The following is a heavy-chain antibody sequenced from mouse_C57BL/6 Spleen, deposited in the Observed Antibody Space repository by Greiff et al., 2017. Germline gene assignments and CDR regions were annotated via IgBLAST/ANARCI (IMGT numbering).Heavy chain of an antibody. D-gene: IGHD2-2*01. CDR3: ASIYYGYEGYFDV. Sequence: EVQVVESGPGMVKPSQSLSLTCTVTGYSITSGYDWHWIRHFPGNKLEWMGYISYSGSTNYNPSLKSRISITHDTSKNHFFLKLNSVTTEDTATYYCASIYYGYEGYFDVWGTGTTVTVSS. V-gene: IGHV3-1*01. CDR1: GYSITSGYD. CDR2: ISYSGST. J-gene: IGHJ1*03.